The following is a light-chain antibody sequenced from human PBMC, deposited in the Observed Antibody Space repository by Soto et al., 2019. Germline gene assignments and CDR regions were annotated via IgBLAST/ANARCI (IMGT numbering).Light chain of an antibody. Sequence: DIQMTQSPSTLSASVGDRVTITCRASQSVRSWLAWYQQKPGRAPKFLIYDASSLESGVPSRFSGSGSGTEFTLTISSLQPDDFATYYCQQYNSYSWTFGQGTKVDVK. CDR2: DAS. CDR3: QQYNSYSWT. V-gene: IGKV1-5*01. J-gene: IGKJ1*01. CDR1: QSVRSW.